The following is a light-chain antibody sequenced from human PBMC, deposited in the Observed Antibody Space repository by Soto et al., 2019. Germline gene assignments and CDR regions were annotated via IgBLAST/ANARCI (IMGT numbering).Light chain of an antibody. J-gene: IGKJ4*01. Sequence: EIVMTQSPGTLSVSPGERATLSCRASQSVTSNLAWYQQKPGQAPRLLIYDASTRATGIPARFSGSGSGTEFTLTISSLQSEDFAAYYCQQYNTWPPFTFGGGITVEIK. V-gene: IGKV3-15*01. CDR2: DAS. CDR3: QQYNTWPPFT. CDR1: QSVTSN.